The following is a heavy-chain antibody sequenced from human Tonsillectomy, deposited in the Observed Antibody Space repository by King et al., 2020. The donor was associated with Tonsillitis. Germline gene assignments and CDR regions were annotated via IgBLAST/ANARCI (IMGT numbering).Heavy chain of an antibody. V-gene: IGHV4-30-2*01. CDR1: GVSISSGGYS. Sequence: QLQESGSGLVKPSQTLSLTCAVSGVSISSGGYSWSWIRQPPGKGLEWIGYIYHSGSTYYNPSLKTRVTISADRSKNEFSLKLSSMTAADTAVYYCARTTLGIAAAHYWYFDLWGRGTLVTVSS. D-gene: IGHD6-13*01. CDR2: IYHSGST. CDR3: ARTTLGIAAAHYWYFDL. J-gene: IGHJ2*01.